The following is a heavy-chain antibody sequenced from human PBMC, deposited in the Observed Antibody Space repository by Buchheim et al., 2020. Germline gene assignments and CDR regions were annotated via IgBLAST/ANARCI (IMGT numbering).Heavy chain of an antibody. CDR1: GGSFSGYY. J-gene: IGHJ2*01. D-gene: IGHD1-14*01. V-gene: IGHV4-34*01. Sequence: QVQLQQWGAGLLKPSETLSLTCAVYGGSFSGYYWSWIRQPPGKGLEWIGEINHSGSTNYNPSLKSRVTISVDTSKNQFSLQLSSVTAADTAVYYCARWYTRDWYFDLWGRGTL. CDR3: ARWYTRDWYFDL. CDR2: INHSGST.